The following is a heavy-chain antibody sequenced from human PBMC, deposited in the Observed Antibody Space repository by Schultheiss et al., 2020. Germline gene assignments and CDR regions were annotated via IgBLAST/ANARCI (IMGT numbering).Heavy chain of an antibody. Sequence: GGSLRLSCKGSGYSFTSYWIGWLRQMSGKGLEWMGVIYPGDSTITYSPSFQGQVTISADKSISTAYLQWSSLKASDTAMYYCARKDNYYYYYGMDVWGQGTTVTVSS. CDR2: IYPGDSTI. CDR1: GYSFTSYW. CDR3: ARKDNYYYYYGMDV. V-gene: IGHV5-51*01. J-gene: IGHJ6*02.